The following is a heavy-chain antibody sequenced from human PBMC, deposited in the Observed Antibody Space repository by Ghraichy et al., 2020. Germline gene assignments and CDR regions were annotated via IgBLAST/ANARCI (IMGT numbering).Heavy chain of an antibody. CDR3: ARDSYSRF. V-gene: IGHV3-53*01. Sequence: ESLNISCAASGFIVSSNYMNWVRQAPGKGLEWVSIIYNDGKTYYADSVKGRFIISRDNSENTLYLQMNSLRVEDTAVYYCARDSYSRFWGQGTLVTVSS. J-gene: IGHJ4*02. D-gene: IGHD6-13*01. CDR1: GFIVSSNY. CDR2: IYNDGKT.